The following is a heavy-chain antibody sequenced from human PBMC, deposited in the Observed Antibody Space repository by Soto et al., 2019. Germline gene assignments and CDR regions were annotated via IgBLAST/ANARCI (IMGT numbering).Heavy chain of an antibody. Sequence: QVQLVQSGAEVKKPGASVKVSCKASGYTFTAYAISWVRQAPGQGLEWMGWISAYNGDTNYPQMLQGRVTMTTDTSTSTAYMELRSLRSDDTAVYYCARDSTVTTLDYWGQGTLVTVSS. J-gene: IGHJ4*02. CDR1: GYTFTAYA. CDR3: ARDSTVTTLDY. V-gene: IGHV1-18*01. D-gene: IGHD4-17*01. CDR2: ISAYNGDT.